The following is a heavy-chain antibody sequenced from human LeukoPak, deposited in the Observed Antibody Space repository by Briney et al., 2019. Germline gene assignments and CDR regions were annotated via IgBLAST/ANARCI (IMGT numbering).Heavy chain of an antibody. D-gene: IGHD5-24*01. J-gene: IGHJ4*02. CDR3: ARDSFDGYNDY. CDR2: ISSNGGST. Sequence: GGSLRLSCAASGFTFSSYAMHWVRQAPGKGLEYVSAISSNGGSTYYANSVKGRFTISRDNSKNTLYLQTGSLRAEDMAVYYCARDSFDGYNDYWGQGTLVTVSS. V-gene: IGHV3-64*01. CDR1: GFTFSSYA.